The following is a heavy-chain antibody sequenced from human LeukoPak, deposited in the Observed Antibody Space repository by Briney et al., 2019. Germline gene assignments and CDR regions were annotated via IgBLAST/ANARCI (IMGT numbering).Heavy chain of an antibody. V-gene: IGHV4-30-2*01. CDR3: AREITAAFDI. CDR2: MYHSGST. Sequence: SETLSLTCTVSGGSISSYSWSWIRQPPGKGLEWIGYMYHSGSTYYNPSLKSRVTISVDRSKNQFSLKLSSVTAADTAAYYCAREITAAFDIWGQGTMVTVSS. CDR1: GGSISSYS. J-gene: IGHJ3*02.